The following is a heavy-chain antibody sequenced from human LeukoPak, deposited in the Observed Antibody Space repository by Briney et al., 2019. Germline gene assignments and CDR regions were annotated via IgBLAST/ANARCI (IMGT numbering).Heavy chain of an antibody. D-gene: IGHD4-17*01. CDR3: AKRGINGDYYHY. CDR1: GFTFSTYA. V-gene: IGHV3-30*18. CDR2: ILYDGRNE. J-gene: IGHJ4*02. Sequence: GGSLRLSCAASGFTFSTYAMHWVRQAPGKGLEWVALILYDGRNEYYAESVKGRFTISRDNSQNTVYLQMNSLRPEDTAVYYRAKRGINGDYYHYWGQGTLVTVSS.